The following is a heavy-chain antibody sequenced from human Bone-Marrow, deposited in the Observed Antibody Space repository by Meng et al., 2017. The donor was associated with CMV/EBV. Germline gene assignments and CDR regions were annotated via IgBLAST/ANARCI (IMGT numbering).Heavy chain of an antibody. CDR2: IRYSGSS. CDR3: ARTCNGAICDPPGTDV. Sequence: SCTVSGASVSSSSFYWGWVRQPPGKGLEWIGYIRYSGSSYYNPSLERRVTMSIDTSKNQFSLEMSSVTAADTAVYYCARTCNGAICDPPGTDVWGQGTTVTVSS. CDR1: GASVSSSSFY. J-gene: IGHJ6*02. V-gene: IGHV4-39*07. D-gene: IGHD2-8*02.